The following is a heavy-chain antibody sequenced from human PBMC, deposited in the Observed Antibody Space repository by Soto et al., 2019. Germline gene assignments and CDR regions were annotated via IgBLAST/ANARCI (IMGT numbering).Heavy chain of an antibody. CDR3: AAYYYDSSGYYWFDP. CDR1: GFTFTSSA. D-gene: IGHD3-22*01. Sequence: SVKVSCKASGFTFTSSAVQCVRQARGQRLEWIGWIVVGSGNTNYAQKFQERVTITRDMSTSTAYMELSSLRSEDTAVYYCAAYYYDSSGYYWFDPWGQGTLVTVSS. CDR2: IVVGSGNT. J-gene: IGHJ5*02. V-gene: IGHV1-58*01.